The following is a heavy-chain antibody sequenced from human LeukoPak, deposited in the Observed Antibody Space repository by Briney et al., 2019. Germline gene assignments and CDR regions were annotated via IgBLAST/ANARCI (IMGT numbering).Heavy chain of an antibody. J-gene: IGHJ3*02. D-gene: IGHD3-22*01. Sequence: GASVKVSCKASGGTFSSYAISWVRQAPGQGLEWMGGIIPIFGTANYAQKFQGSVTITADESTSTAYMELSSLRSEDTAVYYCARDKRNYYDSSGSPDAFDIWGQGTMVTVSS. CDR3: ARDKRNYYDSSGSPDAFDI. CDR2: IIPIFGTA. V-gene: IGHV1-69*13. CDR1: GGTFSSYA.